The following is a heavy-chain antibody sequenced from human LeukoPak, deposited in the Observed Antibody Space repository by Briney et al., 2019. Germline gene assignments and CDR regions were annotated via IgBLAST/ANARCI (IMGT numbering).Heavy chain of an antibody. Sequence: ASVKVSCKASGYTFTGYYMRWVRQAPGQGLEWMGWISPKSGATNSAPNFQGRVSMTRDTSISTAYMELNMVRSDDTAVYYCARALYTRSPEFDYWGQGTLLTVS. CDR1: GYTFTGYY. D-gene: IGHD2-2*01. V-gene: IGHV1-2*02. J-gene: IGHJ4*02. CDR3: ARALYTRSPEFDY. CDR2: ISPKSGAT.